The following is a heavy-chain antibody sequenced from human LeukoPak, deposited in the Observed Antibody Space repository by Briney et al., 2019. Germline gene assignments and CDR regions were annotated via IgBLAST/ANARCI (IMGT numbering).Heavy chain of an antibody. CDR3: AREMIWFGVLLVGYFDY. V-gene: IGHV3-30*04. J-gene: IGHJ4*02. CDR1: GFTFSSYA. CDR2: ISYDGSNK. Sequence: GRSLRLSCAASGFTFSSYAMHWVRQAPGKGLEWVAVISYDGSNKYYADSVKGRFTISRDNSKNTLYLQMNSLRAEDTAVYYCAREMIWFGVLLVGYFDYWGQGTLVTVSS. D-gene: IGHD3-10*01.